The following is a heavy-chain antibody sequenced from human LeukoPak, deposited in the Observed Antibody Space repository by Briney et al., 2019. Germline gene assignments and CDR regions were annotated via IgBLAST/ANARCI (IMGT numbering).Heavy chain of an antibody. CDR2: IYYSGST. D-gene: IGHD3-22*01. V-gene: IGHV4-59*01. CDR3: ARSFTMMNWFDP. J-gene: IGHJ5*02. CDR1: GGSISSYY. Sequence: PSETLSLTCTVSGGSISSYYWSWIRQPPGKGLEWIGYIYYSGSTNYNPSLKSRVTISVDTSKNQFSLKLSSVTAADTAVYYCARSFTMMNWFDPWGQGTLVTVSS.